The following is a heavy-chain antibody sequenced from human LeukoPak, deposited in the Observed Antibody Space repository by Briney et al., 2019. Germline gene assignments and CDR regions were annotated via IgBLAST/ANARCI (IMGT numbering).Heavy chain of an antibody. CDR1: GFSLSTSGMC. CDR3: AHSQRRGNCGGGSCYHFDY. V-gene: IGHV2-70*12. Sequence: SGPTLVNPTQTLTLTCTFSGFSLSTSGMCVSWIRQPPGKALEWLARIDWDNAKYYSTSLKTRLTISKDTSKNQAVLTMTNMDPVDTATYYCAHSQRRGNCGGGSCYHFDYWGQGILVTVSS. D-gene: IGHD2-15*01. CDR2: IDWDNAK. J-gene: IGHJ4*02.